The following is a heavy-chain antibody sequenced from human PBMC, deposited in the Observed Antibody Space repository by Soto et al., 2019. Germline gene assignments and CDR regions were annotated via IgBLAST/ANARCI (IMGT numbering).Heavy chain of an antibody. D-gene: IGHD6-19*01. J-gene: IGHJ4*02. CDR1: GGSISSGGYS. Sequence: QLQLQESGSGLVKPSQTLSLTCAVSGGSISSGGYSWSWIRQPPGKGLEWIGYIYHSGSTYYNPSLQSRXXIXGXXSKNQFSLKLSSVTAADTAVYYCARARSSGWYFDYWGQGTLVTVSS. V-gene: IGHV4-30-2*01. CDR3: ARARSSGWYFDY. CDR2: IYHSGST.